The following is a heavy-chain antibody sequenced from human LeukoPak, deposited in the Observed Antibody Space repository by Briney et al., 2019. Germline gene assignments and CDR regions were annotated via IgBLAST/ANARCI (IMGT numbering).Heavy chain of an antibody. J-gene: IGHJ5*02. D-gene: IGHD1-26*01. CDR3: ARDIGATNWFDP. V-gene: IGHV3-30*03. CDR1: GFTSGIYA. Sequence: GGSLRLSCAVSGFTSGIYAVSWVRQAPGKGLEWVAVISYDGSNKYYADSVKGRFTISRDNSKNTLYLQVNSLRAEDTAVYYCARDIGATNWFDPWGQGTLVTVSS. CDR2: ISYDGSNK.